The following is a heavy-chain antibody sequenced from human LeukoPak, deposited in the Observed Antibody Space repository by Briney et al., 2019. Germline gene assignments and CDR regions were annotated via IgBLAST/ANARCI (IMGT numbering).Heavy chain of an antibody. CDR3: ARAVLNEYYYDSSGPIFYPFFDI. CDR1: GGSISSYY. CDR2: IYYSGST. J-gene: IGHJ3*02. Sequence: SETLSLTCTVSGGSISSYYWSWIRQPPGKGLEWIGYIYYSGSTNYNPSLKSRVTISVDTSKNQFSLKLSSVTAADTAVYYCARAVLNEYYYDSSGPIFYPFFDIWGQGTMVTVSS. D-gene: IGHD3-22*01. V-gene: IGHV4-59*01.